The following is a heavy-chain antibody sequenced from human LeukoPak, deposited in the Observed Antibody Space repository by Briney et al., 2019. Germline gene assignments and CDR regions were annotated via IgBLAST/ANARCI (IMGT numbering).Heavy chain of an antibody. D-gene: IGHD3-10*01. CDR2: VSPIFGAA. V-gene: IGHV1-69*01. CDR3: ARTGAGSRTRLPSES. J-gene: IGHJ5*02. Sequence: SVKVSCKASGGTFSNYAITWVRQAPGQGLEWMGGVSPIFGAANYEQKFQDRVTITADESTSTAYMELTSLRSEDTAVYYCARTGAGSRTRLPSESWGQGTLVTVSS. CDR1: GGTFSNYA.